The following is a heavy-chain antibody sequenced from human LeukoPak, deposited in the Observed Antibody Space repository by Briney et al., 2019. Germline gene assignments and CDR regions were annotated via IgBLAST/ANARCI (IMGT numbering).Heavy chain of an antibody. CDR1: GGSISSYY. CDR3: ARESSSGQCNFDY. Sequence: SETLSLTCTVSGGSISSYYWSWIRQPPGKGLEWIGYIYYSGSTNYNPSLKSRVTISVDTSKNQFSLKLSSVTAADTAVYYCARESSSGQCNFDYWGQGTLVTVSS. J-gene: IGHJ4*02. D-gene: IGHD6-19*01. CDR2: IYYSGST. V-gene: IGHV4-59*01.